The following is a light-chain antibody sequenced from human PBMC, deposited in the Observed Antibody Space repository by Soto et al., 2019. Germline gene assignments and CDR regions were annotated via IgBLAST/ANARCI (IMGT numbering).Light chain of an antibody. J-gene: IGLJ1*01. CDR3: TSHAGTINFPYI. CDR2: EVN. CDR1: SSDVGAYNY. Sequence: QSVLTQPPSASGSPGQSVTISCTGTSSDVGAYNYVSWYQHHPGKAPKLMVYEVNKRPSGVPDRFSGFKSGNTASLTVSGLQAEDEADYYCTSHAGTINFPYIFGTGTKV. V-gene: IGLV2-8*01.